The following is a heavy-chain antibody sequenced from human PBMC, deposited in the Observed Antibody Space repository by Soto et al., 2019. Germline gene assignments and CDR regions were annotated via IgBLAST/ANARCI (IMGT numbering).Heavy chain of an antibody. V-gene: IGHV3-23*01. Sequence: GGSLRLSCAASGFTFSSYAMSWVRQAPGKGLEWVSTVSVSGGTTYYADSVKGRFTISRDNPKNTLYLQMNSLRVEDTAAYYCAKGIKLFGAAHPLAPSDYWGQGTLVTVSS. CDR2: VSVSGGTT. D-gene: IGHD3-3*01. J-gene: IGHJ4*02. CDR3: AKGIKLFGAAHPLAPSDY. CDR1: GFTFSSYA.